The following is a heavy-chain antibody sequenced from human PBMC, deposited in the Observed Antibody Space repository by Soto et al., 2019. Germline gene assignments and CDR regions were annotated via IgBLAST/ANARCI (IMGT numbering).Heavy chain of an antibody. J-gene: IGHJ6*03. CDR3: AAEIDYGGYYYYYMEV. CDR2: IIAGNGNT. V-gene: IGHV1-18*01. D-gene: IGHD4-17*01. CDR1: GYTFTCYG. Sequence: ASVKVSCKASGYTFTCYGISWVRQAPGQGLEWIGWIIAGNGNTNYAQKFQERVTMTTDTSTSTAYMELSSLRSEDTAVYYCAAEIDYGGYYYYYMEVWGKGTTVTVSS.